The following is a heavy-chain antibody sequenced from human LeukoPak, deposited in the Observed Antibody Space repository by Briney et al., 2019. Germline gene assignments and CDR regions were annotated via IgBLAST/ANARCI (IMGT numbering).Heavy chain of an antibody. V-gene: IGHV7-4-1*02. CDR3: ARAPRWVVTPPYYYYYYYMDV. Sequence: ASVKVSCKASGYTFTSYAMNWVRQAPGQGLEWMGWINTNTGNPTYAQGFTGRFVFSLDTSVSTAYLQISSPKAEDTAVYYCARAPRWVVTPPYYYYYYYMDVWGKGTTVTVSS. CDR2: INTNTGNP. CDR1: GYTFTSYA. J-gene: IGHJ6*03. D-gene: IGHD4-23*01.